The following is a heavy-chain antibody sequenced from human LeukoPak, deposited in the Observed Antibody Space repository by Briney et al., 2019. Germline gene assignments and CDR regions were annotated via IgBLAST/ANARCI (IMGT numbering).Heavy chain of an antibody. V-gene: IGHV1-69*13. CDR2: IIPIFGTA. CDR1: GGTFSSYA. J-gene: IGHJ5*02. D-gene: IGHD2-2*01. CDR3: ARRYCSSTSCYAEGWFDP. Sequence: SVKVSCKASGGTFSSYAISWVRQAPGRGLEWTGGIIPIFGTANYAQKFQGRVTITADESTSTAYMELSSLRSEDTAVYYCARRYCSSTSCYAEGWFDPWGQGTLVTVSS.